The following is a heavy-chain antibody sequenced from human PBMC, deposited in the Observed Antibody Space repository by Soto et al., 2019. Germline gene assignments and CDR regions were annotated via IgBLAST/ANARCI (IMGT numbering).Heavy chain of an antibody. D-gene: IGHD6-13*01. CDR2: IRQDGSVK. Sequence: EVQLVESGGGLVQPGGSLRLSCAASGFTFSNYWMSWVRQAPGKGQEWVDNIRQDGSVKYYVDSVKGRFTISRDNAKNSRDLQMNSLRAEDTAVYDGGRAGIRSSSPNDCWGQGTLVTVSS. CDR1: GFTFSNYW. CDR3: GRAGIRSSSPNDC. V-gene: IGHV3-7*01. J-gene: IGHJ4*02.